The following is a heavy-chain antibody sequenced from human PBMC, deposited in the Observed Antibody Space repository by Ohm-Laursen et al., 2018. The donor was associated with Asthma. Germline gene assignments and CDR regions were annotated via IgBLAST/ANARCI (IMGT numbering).Heavy chain of an antibody. Sequence: RSLRLSCAASGFIFDGYAMHWVRQAPGKGLEWVSGINWNSGSIDYADSVKGRFTISRDNAKNTLYLQMNSLRAEDTAVYYCTRGGHYGSYFDYWGQGTLVTVSS. D-gene: IGHD4-17*01. J-gene: IGHJ4*02. V-gene: IGHV3-9*01. CDR3: TRGGHYGSYFDY. CDR2: INWNSGSI. CDR1: GFIFDGYA.